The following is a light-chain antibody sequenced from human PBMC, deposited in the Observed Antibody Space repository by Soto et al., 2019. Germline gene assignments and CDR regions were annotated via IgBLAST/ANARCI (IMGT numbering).Light chain of an antibody. CDR1: QSVSRNY. J-gene: IGKJ3*01. Sequence: EIVLTQSPGTLSLSPGERATLSCRASQSVSRNYLAWYQQKPGQAPRLLIYGTSTRATGIPDRFSGSGSGTDFTLTISRLDPEDFAVYYCQQYGRSPGLFTFGPGTKVDSK. CDR3: QQYGRSPGLFT. CDR2: GTS. V-gene: IGKV3-20*01.